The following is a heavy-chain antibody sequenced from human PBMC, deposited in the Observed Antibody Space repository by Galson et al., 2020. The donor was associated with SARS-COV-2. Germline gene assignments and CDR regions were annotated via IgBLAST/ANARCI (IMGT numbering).Heavy chain of an antibody. V-gene: IGHV1-2*02. CDR3: ARGGYRWLQSFVDR. J-gene: IGHJ5*02. CDR2: INPNSGGT. D-gene: IGHD5-12*01. Sequence: ASVKVSCKASGYIVIDYYMHWVRQAPGQGLEWMGWINPNSGGTNYAQKFQGRVTMTRDTSISTAYMELSRLRSDDTAVYYCARGGYRWLQSFVDRWGQGILVTVSS. CDR1: GYIVIDYY.